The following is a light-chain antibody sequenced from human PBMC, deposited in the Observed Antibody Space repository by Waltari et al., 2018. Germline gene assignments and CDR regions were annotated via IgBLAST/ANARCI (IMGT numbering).Light chain of an antibody. J-gene: IGKJ4*01. Sequence: DIQLTQSPSTLSASVGARVTIPCRASQYISAWLAWYHQKPGKPPKLLIYAASILESGVPSRFSGSGSGTQFTLTISSLQPDDFATYYCQQYDSYSLTFGGGTKVEIK. CDR3: QQYDSYSLT. CDR1: QYISAW. CDR2: AAS. V-gene: IGKV1-5*03.